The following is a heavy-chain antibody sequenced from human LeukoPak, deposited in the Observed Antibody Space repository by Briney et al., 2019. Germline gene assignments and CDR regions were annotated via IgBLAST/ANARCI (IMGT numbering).Heavy chain of an antibody. J-gene: IGHJ5*02. CDR2: ISDSGST. V-gene: IGHV4-59*01. D-gene: IGHD4-17*01. CDR1: GGSINGYY. CDR3: ARVFRGAVTSNWFDP. Sequence: SETLSLTCTVSGGSINGYYWTWIRQPPGKGLEWLGYISDSGSTNYSPSLKSRVTMSVDSSNTEFSLRLNSVTAADTAVYYCARVFRGAVTSNWFDPWGQGTLVTVSS.